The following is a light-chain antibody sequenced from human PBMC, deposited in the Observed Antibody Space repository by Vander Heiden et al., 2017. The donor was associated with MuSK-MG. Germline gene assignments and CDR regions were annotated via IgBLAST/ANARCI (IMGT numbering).Light chain of an antibody. V-gene: IGLV3-1*01. CDR1: KLGDKY. CDR2: QDT. J-gene: IGLJ2*01. Sequence: SYDLTQPPSVYVSPGQTASITCSGEKLGDKYACWYQQRPGQSPVLVIYQDTKRPSGSPERFSGSNSGNTATLTISGTQAMDEAYYYCQAWDSTTVVFGGGTKLTVL. CDR3: QAWDSTTVV.